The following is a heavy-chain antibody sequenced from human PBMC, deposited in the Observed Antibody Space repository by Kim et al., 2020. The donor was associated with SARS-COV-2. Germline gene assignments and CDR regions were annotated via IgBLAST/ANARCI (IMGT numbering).Heavy chain of an antibody. CDR3: AAYVGSTGAY. V-gene: IGHV1-58*01. Sequence: GNTTYAQKYQERVTITRDMSTSTAYMELSSLRSEDTAVYYCAAYVGSTGAYWGQGTLVTVSS. D-gene: IGHD1-26*01. CDR2: GNT. J-gene: IGHJ4*02.